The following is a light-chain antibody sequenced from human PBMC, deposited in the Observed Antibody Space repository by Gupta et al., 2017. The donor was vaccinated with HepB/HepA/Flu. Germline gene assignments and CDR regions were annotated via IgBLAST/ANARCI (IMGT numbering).Light chain of an antibody. V-gene: IGKV3-20*01. Sequence: EIVLTQSPGTLSLSPGERAALSCRARQSVSSSYLAWYQQKPGQAPRLLIYGASSRATGIPDRFSGSGSGTDFTLTISRLEPEDFAVYYCQQEGSSPRTFGQGTKVEIK. CDR1: QSVSSSY. CDR3: QQEGSSPRT. CDR2: GAS. J-gene: IGKJ1*01.